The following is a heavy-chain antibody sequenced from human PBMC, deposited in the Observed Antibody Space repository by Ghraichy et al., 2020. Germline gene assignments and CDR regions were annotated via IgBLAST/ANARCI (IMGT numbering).Heavy chain of an antibody. CDR2: ISGSGGST. V-gene: IGHV3-23*01. J-gene: IGHJ4*02. CDR1: GFTFSSYA. D-gene: IGHD2-21*01. Sequence: GSLRLSCAASGFTFSSYAMSWVRQAPGKGLEWVSAISGSGGSTYYADSVKGRFTISRDNSKNTLYLQMNSLRAEDTAVYYCAKVFSPYCGGDCYLWFDYWGQGTLVTVSS. CDR3: AKVFSPYCGGDCYLWFDY.